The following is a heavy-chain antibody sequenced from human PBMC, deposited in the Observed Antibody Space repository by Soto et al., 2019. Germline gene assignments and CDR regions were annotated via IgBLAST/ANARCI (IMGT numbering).Heavy chain of an antibody. CDR2: ISWNSGSI. V-gene: IGHV3-9*01. J-gene: IGHJ6*02. CDR3: AKDLENYYGMDV. CDR1: GFTFDDYA. Sequence: SVGSLRLSCAASGFTFDDYAMHWVRQAPGKGLEWVSGISWNSGSIGYADSVKGRFTISRDNAKNSLYLQMNSLRAEDTALYYCAKDLENYYGMDVWGQGTTVTVSS.